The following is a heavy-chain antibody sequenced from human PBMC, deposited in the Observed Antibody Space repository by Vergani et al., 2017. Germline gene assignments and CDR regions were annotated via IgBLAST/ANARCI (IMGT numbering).Heavy chain of an antibody. V-gene: IGHV3-48*01. Sequence: EVQLVESGGGLVQPGGSLRLSCAASGFTFSSYSMNWVRQAPGKGLEWVSYISSSSSTIYYSDSVKGRFTISRDNAKNSLYLQMNSLRAEDTAVYYCACDPLYYEPWSSKNDAFDIWGRGTMVAASS. CDR3: ACDPLYYEPWSSKNDAFDI. CDR2: ISSSSSTI. CDR1: GFTFSSYS. J-gene: IGHJ3*02. D-gene: IGHD2-8*01.